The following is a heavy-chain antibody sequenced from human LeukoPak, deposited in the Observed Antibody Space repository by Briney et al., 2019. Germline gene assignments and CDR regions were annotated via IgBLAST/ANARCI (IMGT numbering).Heavy chain of an antibody. Sequence: GGSLRLSCTTSGFTVSDNYMSWVRQTPGKGLEWVSVIYSGGSTFYADSVKGRFTISRDSSKNTVYLQMTSLRGGDTAVYYCARDGVGYYDSSGYYYFQHWGQGTLVSVSS. CDR3: ARDGVGYYDSSGYYYFQH. V-gene: IGHV3-66*01. CDR2: IYSGGST. D-gene: IGHD3-22*01. CDR1: GFTVSDNY. J-gene: IGHJ1*01.